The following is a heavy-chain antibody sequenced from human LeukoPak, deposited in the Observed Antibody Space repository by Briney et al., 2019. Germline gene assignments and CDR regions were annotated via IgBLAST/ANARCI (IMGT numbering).Heavy chain of an antibody. CDR2: ISYDGSNK. CDR1: GFTFSSHA. CDR3: ARDLRLYGSGESTGY. J-gene: IGHJ4*02. V-gene: IGHV3-30*04. D-gene: IGHD3-10*01. Sequence: GRSLRLSCAASGFTFSSHAMHWVRQAPGKGLEWVAVISYDGSNKYYADSVKGRFTISRDNSKNTLYLQMNSLRAEDTAVYYCARDLRLYGSGESTGYWGQGTLVTVSS.